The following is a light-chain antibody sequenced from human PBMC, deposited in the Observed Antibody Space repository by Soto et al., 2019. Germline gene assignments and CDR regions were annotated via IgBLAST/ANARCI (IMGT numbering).Light chain of an antibody. J-gene: IGLJ2*01. CDR3: NSYTSTSTLV. CDR2: EVS. Sequence: QSALTQPASVSGSPGQSITISCTGSSSDIGGHNYVSWYQQYPGKAPKLMIYEVSNRPSGVSDRFSGSKSGNTASLTISGLQAEDEADYYCNSYTSTSTLVFGGRTKLTVL. CDR1: SSDIGGHNY. V-gene: IGLV2-14*01.